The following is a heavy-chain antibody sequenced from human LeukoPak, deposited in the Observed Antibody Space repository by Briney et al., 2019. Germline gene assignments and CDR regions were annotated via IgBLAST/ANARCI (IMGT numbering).Heavy chain of an antibody. Sequence: GGSLRLSCAASGFTFSSYSMNWVRQAPGKGLEWVSSISSSSSYIYYADSVKGRFTISRDNAKNSLYLQMNSLRAEDTAVYYCASRRQGYDSSGYYPEYFQHWGQGTLVTVSS. D-gene: IGHD3-22*01. J-gene: IGHJ1*01. CDR2: ISSSSSYI. V-gene: IGHV3-21*01. CDR3: ASRRQGYDSSGYYPEYFQH. CDR1: GFTFSSYS.